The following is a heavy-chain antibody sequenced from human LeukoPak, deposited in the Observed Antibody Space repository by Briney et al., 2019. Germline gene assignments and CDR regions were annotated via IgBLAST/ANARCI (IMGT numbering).Heavy chain of an antibody. CDR1: GGSFSGYY. Sequence: SETLSLTCAVYGGSFSGYYWSWIRQPPGKGLEWTGEINHSGSTNYNPSLKSRVTISVDTSKNQFSLKLSSVTAADTAVYYCARLYVGATRWVDYWGQGTLVTVSS. V-gene: IGHV4-34*01. J-gene: IGHJ4*02. CDR3: ARLYVGATRWVDY. D-gene: IGHD1-26*01. CDR2: INHSGST.